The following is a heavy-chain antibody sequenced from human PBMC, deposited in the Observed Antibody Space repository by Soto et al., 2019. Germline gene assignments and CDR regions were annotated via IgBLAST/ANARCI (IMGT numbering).Heavy chain of an antibody. Sequence: PGGSLRLSCAASGFTFSIYSMSWVRQAPGEGLEWVSAISSSGDNTYYAESVKGRFTISRDNSKNTVHLQMNSLRAEDTAVYYCATRGRRFYDGSGHDWGQGILVTVCS. V-gene: IGHV3-23*01. D-gene: IGHD3-22*01. CDR1: GFTFSIYS. CDR2: ISSSGDNT. CDR3: ATRGRRFYDGSGHD. J-gene: IGHJ4*02.